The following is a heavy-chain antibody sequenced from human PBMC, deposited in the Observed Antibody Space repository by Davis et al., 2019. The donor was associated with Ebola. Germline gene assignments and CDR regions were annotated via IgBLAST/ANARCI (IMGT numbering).Heavy chain of an antibody. Sequence: GGSLRLSCAASAFTFSSYAMSWVRQPPGKGLEWVSTISGRGGTTFYADAVKGRFTISRDNSKNTLYLQMNSLKTEDTAVYYCTTVTDYGMDVWGKGTTVTVSS. V-gene: IGHV3-23*01. CDR3: TTVTDYGMDV. CDR1: AFTFSSYA. J-gene: IGHJ6*04. CDR2: ISGRGGTT.